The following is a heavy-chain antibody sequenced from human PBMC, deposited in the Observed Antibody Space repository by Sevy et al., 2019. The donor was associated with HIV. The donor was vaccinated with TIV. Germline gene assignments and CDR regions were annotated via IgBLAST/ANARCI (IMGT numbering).Heavy chain of an antibody. Sequence: ASVKVSCKASGYSFNDHNIHWVRQAPGQGLEWMGWINPNSGGISEEQKFQGRLTMTRDTSIKTAYMELSRLRFDDTAMYYCARDKRGYNTPLKGGIDYWGQGTVVTVSS. J-gene: IGHJ4*02. D-gene: IGHD3-3*01. V-gene: IGHV1-2*02. CDR2: INPNSGGI. CDR3: ARDKRGYNTPLKGGIDY. CDR1: GYSFNDHN.